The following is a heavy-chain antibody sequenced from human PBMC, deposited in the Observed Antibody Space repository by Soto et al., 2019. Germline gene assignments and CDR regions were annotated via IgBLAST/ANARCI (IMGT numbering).Heavy chain of an antibody. CDR2: IKTDGSVT. V-gene: IGHV3-74*01. D-gene: IGHD3-16*01. J-gene: IGHJ4*02. CDR3: ARDLGGSHDY. Sequence: EVQLVESGGGLLQPGGSLRLSCAASGFTFSTYWMHWVRQAPGKGLVWVSRIKTDGSVTTYADSVKGRFTISRDNAKNTLYLQMSTLRAEDTAVYYFARDLGGSHDYWGRGTLVTVSS. CDR1: GFTFSTYW.